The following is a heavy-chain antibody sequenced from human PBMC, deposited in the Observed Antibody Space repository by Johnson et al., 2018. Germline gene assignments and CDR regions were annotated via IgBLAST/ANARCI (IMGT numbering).Heavy chain of an antibody. CDR2: ISYEGSNK. V-gene: IGHV3-30*18. CDR1: GFTFSSYG. D-gene: IGHD1-26*01. CDR3: AKDWEAPHDAFDI. Sequence: QVQLVESGGGVVQPGRSLRLSCAASGFTFSSYGMHWVRQAPGTGLAWVAVISYEGSNKYDADHVNGRFTNSRDNPKNTLYLQMNSLRAEDTAVYYRAKDWEAPHDAFDIWGQGTMVTVSS. J-gene: IGHJ3*02.